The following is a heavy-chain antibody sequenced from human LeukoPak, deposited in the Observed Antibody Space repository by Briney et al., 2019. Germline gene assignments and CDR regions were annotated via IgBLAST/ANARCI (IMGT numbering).Heavy chain of an antibody. J-gene: IGHJ4*02. D-gene: IGHD3-22*01. CDR1: GGSVSSGSYY. CDR2: IYYSGAT. V-gene: IGHV4-61*01. Sequence: PSETLSLTCTVSGGSVSSGSYYWSWFRQPPGKGLEWIGYIYYSGATNYNSSLKSRVTISIDTSKNQFFLNLSSVTAADTAVYYCAGLVGRYSSGLYYYYFDYWGQGTLVTVSS. CDR3: AGLVGRYSSGLYYYYFDY.